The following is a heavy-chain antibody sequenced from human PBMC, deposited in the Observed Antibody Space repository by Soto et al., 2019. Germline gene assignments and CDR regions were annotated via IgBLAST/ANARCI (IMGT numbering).Heavy chain of an antibody. Sequence: GESLKISCAASGFTVSSNYMSWVRQAPGKGLEWVSVIYSGGSTYYADSVKGRFTISRDNSKNTLYLQMNSLRAEDTAVYYCARDLASHLGLDAFDSWGQGTMVTVSS. D-gene: IGHD2-15*01. J-gene: IGHJ3*02. CDR3: ARDLASHLGLDAFDS. CDR1: GFTVSSNY. CDR2: IYSGGST. V-gene: IGHV3-66*02.